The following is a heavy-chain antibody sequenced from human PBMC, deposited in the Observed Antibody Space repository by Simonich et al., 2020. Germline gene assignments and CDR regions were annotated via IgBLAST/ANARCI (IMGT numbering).Heavy chain of an antibody. J-gene: IGHJ2*01. D-gene: IGHD6-13*01. CDR3: ARDSYSSWYFDL. CDR1: GYTFTGYY. Sequence: QVQLVQSGAEVKKHGASVKVSCKASGYTFTGYYMHWVRQAPGQGLWAMGSNTPNSGGTNYAQKFQGRVTMTRDTSISTAYMGLSRLRSDDTAVYYCARDSYSSWYFDLWGRGTLVTVSS. CDR2: NTPNSGGT. V-gene: IGHV1-2*02.